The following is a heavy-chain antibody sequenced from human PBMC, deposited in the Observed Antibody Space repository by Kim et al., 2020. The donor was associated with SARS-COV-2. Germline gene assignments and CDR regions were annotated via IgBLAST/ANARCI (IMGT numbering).Heavy chain of an antibody. Sequence: SETLSLTCTVSGGSINSGSYYWGWIRQPPGKGLEGIGSIYYSGSTYYNPSLKNRVSISVDTSKNQFSLNLSSVTAADTVVCYCTIQYSGYARGAFDCWG. D-gene: IGHD5-12*01. V-gene: IGHV4-39*01. J-gene: IGHJ3*01. CDR1: GGSINSGSYY. CDR2: IYYSGST. CDR3: TIQYSGYARGAFDC.